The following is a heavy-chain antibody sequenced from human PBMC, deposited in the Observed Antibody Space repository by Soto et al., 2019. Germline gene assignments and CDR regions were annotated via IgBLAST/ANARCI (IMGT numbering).Heavy chain of an antibody. Sequence: QVHLVQSGVEVKKPGASVKVSCKASGYSFSTYGISWVRQAPGQGLEWMGGSSGLKGNTNYAQNPQRRVTMTTDTSTSTAYMELRSLGFDDTAMYYCARHLFADDGAGYFDYWGQGPLVTVSS. CDR3: ARHLFADDGAGYFDY. CDR1: GYSFSTYG. CDR2: SSGLKGNT. D-gene: IGHD3-10*01. J-gene: IGHJ4*02. V-gene: IGHV1-18*01.